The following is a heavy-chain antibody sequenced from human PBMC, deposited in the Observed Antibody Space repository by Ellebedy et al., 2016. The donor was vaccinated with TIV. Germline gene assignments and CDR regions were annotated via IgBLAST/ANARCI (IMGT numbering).Heavy chain of an antibody. D-gene: IGHD3-10*01. CDR2: ISDSGVNT. V-gene: IGHV3-23*01. CDR3: ARDSGRRRSWDNDY. J-gene: IGHJ4*02. CDR1: GFTFSSYA. Sequence: GESLKISCVASGFTFSSYAMCWVRQAPGKGLEWVSTISDSGVNTHFPDSVKGRFTISRDNSRNTVYLQMTNLRAEDTAVYYCARDSGRRRSWDNDYWGQGTLVTVSS.